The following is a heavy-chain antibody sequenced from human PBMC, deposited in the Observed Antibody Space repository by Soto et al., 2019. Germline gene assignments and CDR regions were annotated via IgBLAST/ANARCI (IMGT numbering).Heavy chain of an antibody. D-gene: IGHD2-15*01. Sequence: PSETLSLTCTVSGGSISSGGYYWSWIRQHPGKGLEWIGYIYYSGSTYYNPSLKSRVTISVDTSKNQFSLKLSSVTAADTAVYYCARYSLHRTVVPAAMSADCSGGSCYSVDYWGQGTLVTVSS. V-gene: IGHV4-31*03. CDR3: ARYSLHRTVVPAAMSADCSGGSCYSVDY. J-gene: IGHJ4*02. CDR1: GGSISSGGYY. CDR2: IYYSGST.